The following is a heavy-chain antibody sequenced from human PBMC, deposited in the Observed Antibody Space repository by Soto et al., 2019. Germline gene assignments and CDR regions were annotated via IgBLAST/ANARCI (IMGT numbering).Heavy chain of an antibody. J-gene: IGHJ3*02. D-gene: IGHD3-10*01. CDR3: ARRDDTMVRGVIGAFDI. V-gene: IGHV4-39*01. CDR1: GGSISSSSYY. CDR2: IYYSGST. Sequence: SETLSLTCTVSGGSISSSSYYWGWIRQPPGKGLEWIGSIYYSGSTYYNPSLKSRVTISVDTSKNQFSLKLSSVTAADTAAYYCARRDDTMVRGVIGAFDIWGQGTMVT.